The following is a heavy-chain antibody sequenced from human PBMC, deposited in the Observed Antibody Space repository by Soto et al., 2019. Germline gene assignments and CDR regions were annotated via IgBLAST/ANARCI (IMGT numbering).Heavy chain of an antibody. Sequence: EVQLVESGGGLVQPGGSLRLSCAASGFTFRTYWLSWVRQVPGKGLEWVANINLDGSEKNYVDSVKGRFTISRDNARNSLYPQMSSLRAEDTALHYCARGGSSSWYSYDYHGMDVWGQGTTVTVSS. CDR3: ARGGSSSWYSYDYHGMDV. V-gene: IGHV3-7*05. CDR1: GFTFRTYW. D-gene: IGHD5-18*01. J-gene: IGHJ6*02. CDR2: INLDGSEK.